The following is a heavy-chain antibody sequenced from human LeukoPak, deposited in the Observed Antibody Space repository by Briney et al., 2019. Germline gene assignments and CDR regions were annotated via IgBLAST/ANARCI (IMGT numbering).Heavy chain of an antibody. CDR2: INHSGST. CDR3: ARSVPPDY. J-gene: IGHJ4*02. Sequence: SETLSLTCAVYGGSFSGYYRSWIRQPPGKGLEWIGEINHSGSTNYNPSLKSRVTISVDTSKNQFSLKLSSVTAADTAVYYCARSVPPDYWGQGTLVTVSS. CDR1: GGSFSGYY. V-gene: IGHV4-34*01.